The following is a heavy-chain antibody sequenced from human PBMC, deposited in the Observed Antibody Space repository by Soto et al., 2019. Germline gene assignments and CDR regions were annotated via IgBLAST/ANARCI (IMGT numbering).Heavy chain of an antibody. CDR1: GGSIRSSTYY. CDR2: IDFSGST. Sequence: SETLSLTCTVSGGSIRSSTYYWSWIRHHPGEGLEGSGFIDFSGSTFYHPSLKTRLTISLDPSRNQFSLKLPSVTAADTALSYCASEIRNQSGGSHYWYFDLWGRGTQVTVSS. CDR3: ASEIRNQSGGSHYWYFDL. D-gene: IGHD6-25*01. V-gene: IGHV4-31*03. J-gene: IGHJ2*01.